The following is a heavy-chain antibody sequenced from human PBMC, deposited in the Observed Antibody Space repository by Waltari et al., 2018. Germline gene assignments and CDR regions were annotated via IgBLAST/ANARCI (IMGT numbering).Heavy chain of an antibody. CDR1: GFTVSSNY. D-gene: IGHD3-16*01. Sequence: EVQLVESGGGLIQPGGSLRLSCAASGFTVSSNYMSWVRQAPGKGLEWVVVIASGGSKYYEDSVKGRFTISRENSKNTLYLQMNSLRAEDTAVYYCARDRWGNFDYWGQGTLVTVSS. CDR2: IASGGSK. V-gene: IGHV3-53*01. J-gene: IGHJ4*02. CDR3: ARDRWGNFDY.